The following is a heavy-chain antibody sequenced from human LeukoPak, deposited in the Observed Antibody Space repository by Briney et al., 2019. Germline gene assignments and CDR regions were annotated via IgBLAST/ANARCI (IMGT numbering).Heavy chain of an antibody. D-gene: IGHD3-3*01. CDR1: GFTFSSYA. CDR3: ARDLRNEYYDFWSGYSPSTNWFDP. Sequence: GGSLRLSCAASGFTFSSYALSRVRQAPGKGLEWVSGISGSGGSTDYADSVKGRFSISRDNSKNTLYLQMNSLRPEDTAVYYCARDLRNEYYDFWSGYSPSTNWFDPWGQGTLVTVSS. J-gene: IGHJ5*02. CDR2: ISGSGGST. V-gene: IGHV3-23*01.